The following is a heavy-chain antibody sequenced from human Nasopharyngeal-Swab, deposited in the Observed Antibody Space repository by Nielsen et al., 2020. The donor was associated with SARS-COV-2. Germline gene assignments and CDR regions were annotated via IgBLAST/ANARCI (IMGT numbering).Heavy chain of an antibody. Sequence: SVKVSCKASGGTFSSYAISWVRQAPGQGLEWMGGIIPILGIANYAQKFQGRVTMTRNTSISTAYMELSSLRSEDTAVYYCARAGAAAPGVYYGMDVWGQGTTVTVSS. CDR1: GGTFSSYA. CDR2: IIPILGIA. V-gene: IGHV1-69*10. CDR3: ARAGAAAPGVYYGMDV. D-gene: IGHD6-13*01. J-gene: IGHJ6*02.